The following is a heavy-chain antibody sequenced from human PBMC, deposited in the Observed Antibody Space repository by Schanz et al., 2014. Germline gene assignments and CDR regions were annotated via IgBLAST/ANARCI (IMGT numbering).Heavy chain of an antibody. CDR2: INVYNGDT. D-gene: IGHD2-2*01. V-gene: IGHV1-18*04. CDR3: VRAVGPAALHGYWFDP. J-gene: IGHJ5*02. Sequence: QVLLVQSGAEVKQPGASVKVSCKASGYTFPSYGISWVRQAPGQGLEWMGWINVYNGDTKFAKTFQDRVPLTTDTSTSTAYMELRSLRSDDTAIYYCVRAVGPAALHGYWFDPWGQGTLVTVSS. CDR1: GYTFPSYG.